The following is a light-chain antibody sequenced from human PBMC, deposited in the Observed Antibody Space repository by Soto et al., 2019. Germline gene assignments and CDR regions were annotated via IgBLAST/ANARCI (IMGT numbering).Light chain of an antibody. Sequence: EIVLKQYPATMSLSPWERATLSCRASQSVGSSLAWYQQKLGQDPRLLIYAASDRATGIPGRFSGSGSGTDFTLIISSLEPEDFAFYYCQQGNTWPWTFGQGTKVDIK. CDR1: QSVGSS. CDR2: AAS. V-gene: IGKV3-11*01. J-gene: IGKJ1*01. CDR3: QQGNTWPWT.